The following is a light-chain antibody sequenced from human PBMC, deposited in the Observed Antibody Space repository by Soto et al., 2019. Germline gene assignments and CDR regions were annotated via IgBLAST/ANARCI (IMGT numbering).Light chain of an antibody. CDR1: SSDVGSYNL. Sequence: QSALTQPASVSGSPGQSITISCTGTSSDVGSYNLVSWYQQHPGKAPKLMVYEGSKRPSGVSNRFSGTKSGNTASLTISGLQTEDEADYYCCSYAGGYTWVFGGGTKVTVL. CDR2: EGS. CDR3: CSYAGGYTWV. J-gene: IGLJ3*02. V-gene: IGLV2-23*01.